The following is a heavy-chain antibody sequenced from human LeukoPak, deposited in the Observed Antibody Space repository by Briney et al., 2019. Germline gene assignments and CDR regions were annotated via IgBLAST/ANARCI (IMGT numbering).Heavy chain of an antibody. CDR2: IWYDGSNK. CDR3: ARLGSGWAIDY. J-gene: IGHJ4*02. Sequence: GGSLRLSCAASGLTFSIYCILWVRQAPDKGLEWVAVIWYDGSNKYYGDSVKGRLTISRDQSKNTVNLQMNSLRADDTAVYYWARLGSGWAIDYWGQGTLVTVSS. D-gene: IGHD6-19*01. CDR1: GLTFSIYC. V-gene: IGHV3-33*01.